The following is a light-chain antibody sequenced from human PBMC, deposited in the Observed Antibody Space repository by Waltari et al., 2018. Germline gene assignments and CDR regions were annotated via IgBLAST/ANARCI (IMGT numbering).Light chain of an antibody. CDR3: QQYNTQYT. V-gene: IGKV1-5*03. J-gene: IGKJ2*01. CDR2: KAS. Sequence: EIQMTQSPSTLSASVRDRVNITCRASQSISSWLAWYQQKPGKAPKLLIYKASSLESGVPSRFSGSGSGTEFTLTISSLQPDDFATYYCQQYNTQYTFGQGTKLEIK. CDR1: QSISSW.